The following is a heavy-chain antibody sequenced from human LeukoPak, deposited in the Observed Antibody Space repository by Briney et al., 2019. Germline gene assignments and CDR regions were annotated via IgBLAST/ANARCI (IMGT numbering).Heavy chain of an antibody. D-gene: IGHD3-22*01. V-gene: IGHV3-30-3*01. J-gene: IGHJ4*02. Sequence: GGSLRLSCAASEFTVSSYAMHWVRQAPGKGLEWVAVISYDGSNKYYADSVKGRFTISRDNSKNTLYLQMNSLRAEDTAVYYCARARGARGKDSSGYLYWGQGTLVTVSS. CDR3: ARARGARGKDSSGYLY. CDR2: ISYDGSNK. CDR1: EFTVSSYA.